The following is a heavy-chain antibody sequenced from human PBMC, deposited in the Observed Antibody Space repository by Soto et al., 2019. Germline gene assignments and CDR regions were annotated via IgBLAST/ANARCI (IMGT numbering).Heavy chain of an antibody. CDR1: GFTFSSYS. J-gene: IGHJ4*02. CDR3: ASTWNFDY. D-gene: IGHD1-1*01. CDR2: ISSSSRYI. Sequence: PGGSLRLSCAASGFTFSSYSMNWVRQAPGKGLEWVSSISSSSRYIYYADSVKGRFTISRDNAKNSLYLQMNSLRAEDTAVYYCASTWNFDYWGQGTLVTVSS. V-gene: IGHV3-21*01.